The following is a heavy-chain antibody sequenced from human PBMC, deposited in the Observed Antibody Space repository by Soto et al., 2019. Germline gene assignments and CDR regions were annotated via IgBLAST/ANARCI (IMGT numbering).Heavy chain of an antibody. CDR1: GGTFSSYA. D-gene: IGHD2-21*02. V-gene: IGHV1-69*13. J-gene: IGHJ3*02. Sequence: SVKVSCKASGGTFSSYAISWVRQAPGQGLXXRXXIIPXXXTXXXAQKFQGRVTITADESTSTAYMELSSLRSEDTAVYYCATMGGNSPIWGQGTMVTVSS. CDR3: ATMGGNSPI. CDR2: IIPXXXTX.